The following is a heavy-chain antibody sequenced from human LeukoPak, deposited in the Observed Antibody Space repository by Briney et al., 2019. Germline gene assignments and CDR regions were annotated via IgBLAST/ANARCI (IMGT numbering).Heavy chain of an antibody. CDR2: IIPILGIA. Sequence: SVTVSCKASGGTFSSYASSWVRQAPGQGLEWMGRIIPILGIANYAQKFQGRVTITADKSTSTAYMELSSLRSEDTAVYYCARGGVVVAATLDYWGQGTLVTVSS. V-gene: IGHV1-69*04. D-gene: IGHD2-15*01. CDR3: ARGGVVVAATLDY. CDR1: GGTFSSYA. J-gene: IGHJ4*02.